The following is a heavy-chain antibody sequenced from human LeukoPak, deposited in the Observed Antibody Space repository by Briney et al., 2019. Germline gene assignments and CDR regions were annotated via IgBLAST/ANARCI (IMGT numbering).Heavy chain of an antibody. Sequence: PSETLSLTCTVSGGSISIYYWSWIRQPPGKGLEWIGYIYYSGSTDYNPSLKGRVTISVETSKNQFSLKLSSVTAADTAVYYCARVTGYMIEDYFDYWGQGTLVTVSS. CDR1: GGSISIYY. D-gene: IGHD3-22*01. J-gene: IGHJ4*02. CDR2: IYYSGST. CDR3: ARVTGYMIEDYFDY. V-gene: IGHV4-59*01.